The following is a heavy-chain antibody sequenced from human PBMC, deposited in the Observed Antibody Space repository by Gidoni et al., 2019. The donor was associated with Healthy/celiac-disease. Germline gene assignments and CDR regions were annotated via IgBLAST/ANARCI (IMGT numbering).Heavy chain of an antibody. CDR1: GYTFTHYY. CDR3: ATGVATITYPDY. Sequence: EVQLVQSGAEVKKPGATVNITCKVSGYTFTHYYMHWVHQAPGKGLQWLGTVEPEDGETIYAGQFQCRVTIPADTSTDTAYMALSSLRSEATAVSYCATGVATITYPDYWGQGTLVPVSS. D-gene: IGHD5-12*01. V-gene: IGHV1-69-2*01. J-gene: IGHJ4*02. CDR2: VEPEDGET.